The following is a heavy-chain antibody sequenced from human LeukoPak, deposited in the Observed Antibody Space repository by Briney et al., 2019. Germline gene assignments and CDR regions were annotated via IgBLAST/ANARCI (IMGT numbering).Heavy chain of an antibody. CDR2: IYYSGST. Sequence: SETLSLTCTVSGGSIRTYYWSWMRQPPGKGLEWIGYIYYSGSTNYNPSLKSRVTISVDTSKNQFSLKLSSVTAADTAVYYCARQITLGYCSSTSCFLFDYWGQGTLVTVSS. J-gene: IGHJ4*02. D-gene: IGHD2-2*01. CDR1: GGSIRTYY. V-gene: IGHV4-59*08. CDR3: ARQITLGYCSSTSCFLFDY.